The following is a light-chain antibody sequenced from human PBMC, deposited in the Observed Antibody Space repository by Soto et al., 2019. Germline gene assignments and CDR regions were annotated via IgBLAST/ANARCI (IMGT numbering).Light chain of an antibody. CDR2: GAF. Sequence: EIVWTQSPGTLSLSPGERATLSCRASQSVSNNYLAWYQQKPGQAPRLLIYGAFNRATGIPDRFSGSGSGTDFTLTISRLEPEDFAVYYCQQYGSSGTFGQGTKVDIK. V-gene: IGKV3-20*01. CDR1: QSVSNNY. CDR3: QQYGSSGT. J-gene: IGKJ1*01.